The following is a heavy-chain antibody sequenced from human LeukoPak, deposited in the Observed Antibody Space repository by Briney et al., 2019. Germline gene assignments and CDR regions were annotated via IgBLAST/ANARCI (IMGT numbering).Heavy chain of an antibody. CDR2: IFKNGDT. CDR1: GFIVGSIF. Sequence: PGGSLRPSGAASGFIVGSIFMSWVRQAPGKGLEWVSIIFKNGDTYYADSLKGRFTISRDNSKNTLYLHMNTLRAEDTAVYYCVKGGAPNLADYWGPGTLVTVSS. CDR3: VKGGAPNLADY. V-gene: IGHV3-53*01. J-gene: IGHJ4*02. D-gene: IGHD4/OR15-4a*01.